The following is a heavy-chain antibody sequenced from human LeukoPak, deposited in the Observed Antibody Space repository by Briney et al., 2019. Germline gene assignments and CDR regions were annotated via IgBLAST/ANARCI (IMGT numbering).Heavy chain of an antibody. CDR2: IYSGGDT. D-gene: IGHD3-16*02. Sequence: GGSLRLSCAASGFTVSSNYMGWVRQAPGKGLEWVSVIYSGGDTYYADSVKGRFTISRDNSKNTLYLQMNSLRAEDTAVYYCGKGLLYYYYGMDVWGQGTTVTVSS. CDR3: GKGLLYYYYGMDV. J-gene: IGHJ6*02. CDR1: GFTVSSNY. V-gene: IGHV3-53*01.